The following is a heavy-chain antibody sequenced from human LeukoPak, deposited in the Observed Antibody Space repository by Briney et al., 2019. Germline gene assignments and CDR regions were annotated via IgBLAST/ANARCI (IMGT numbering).Heavy chain of an antibody. CDR3: ARENDSRDPPHFDY. Sequence: SVKVSCKASGGTFSSYAISWVRQAPGQGLEWMGGIIPIFGTANYAQKFRGRVTITADKSTRTAYMELSSLRSEDTAVYYCARENDSRDPPHFDYWGQGTLVTVSS. J-gene: IGHJ4*02. V-gene: IGHV1-69*06. CDR2: IIPIFGTA. D-gene: IGHD3-16*01. CDR1: GGTFSSYA.